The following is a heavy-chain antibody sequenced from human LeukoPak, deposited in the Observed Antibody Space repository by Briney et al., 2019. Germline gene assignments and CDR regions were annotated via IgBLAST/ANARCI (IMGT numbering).Heavy chain of an antibody. CDR2: ISTSSTYA. V-gene: IGHV3-11*06. Sequence: GGPLRLSCAASGFTFSDNYMSWIRQAPGKGLEWVSFISTSSTYAKYADPVQGRFTISRDDARKSLYLQMNSLRADDTAVYYCARGTREVDYWGQGTLVTVSS. J-gene: IGHJ4*02. CDR1: GFTFSDNY. CDR3: ARGTREVDY.